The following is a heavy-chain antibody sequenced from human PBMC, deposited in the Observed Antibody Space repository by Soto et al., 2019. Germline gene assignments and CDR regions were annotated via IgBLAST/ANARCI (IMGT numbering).Heavy chain of an antibody. CDR2: INPNSGGT. J-gene: IGHJ6*02. Sequence: ASVKVSCKASGYTFTGCYMHWVRQAPGQGLEWMGWINPNSGGTNYAQKFQGRVTMTRDTSISTAYMELSRLRSDDTAVYYCARDITVTTFGNYYGMDVWGQGTTVTVSS. CDR1: GYTFTGCY. CDR3: ARDITVTTFGNYYGMDV. V-gene: IGHV1-2*02. D-gene: IGHD4-4*01.